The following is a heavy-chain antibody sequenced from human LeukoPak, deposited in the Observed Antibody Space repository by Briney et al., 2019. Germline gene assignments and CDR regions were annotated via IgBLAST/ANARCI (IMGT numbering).Heavy chain of an antibody. CDR1: GYSISSGYY. D-gene: IGHD1-20*01. V-gene: IGHV4-38-2*02. CDR2: IYHSGST. CDR3: ARAVTGAGAFYI. J-gene: IGHJ3*02. Sequence: SETLSLTCTVPGYSISSGYYWGWIRQPPGKGLEWIGSIYHSGSTYYNPSLKSRVTISVDTSKNQFSLKLSSVTAADTAVYYCARAVTGAGAFYIWGQGTMVTVSS.